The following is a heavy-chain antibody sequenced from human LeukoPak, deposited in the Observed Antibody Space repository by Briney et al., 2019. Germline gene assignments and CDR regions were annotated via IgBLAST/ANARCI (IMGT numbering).Heavy chain of an antibody. D-gene: IGHD1-7*01. Sequence: GGSLRLSCAASGFTFSTYEMHWVRQAPGKGLEWVSYISGSGSTIYYADSVKGRFTISRGNAKNSLILQMNSLRAEDTAVYYCAREGNYYFDYWGQGTLVTVSS. CDR1: GFTFSTYE. J-gene: IGHJ4*02. CDR3: AREGNYYFDY. V-gene: IGHV3-48*03. CDR2: ISGSGSTI.